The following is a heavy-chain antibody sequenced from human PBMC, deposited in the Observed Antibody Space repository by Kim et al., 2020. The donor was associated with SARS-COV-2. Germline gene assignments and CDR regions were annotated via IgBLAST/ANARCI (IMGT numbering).Heavy chain of an antibody. J-gene: IGHJ6*02. Sequence: SQTLSLTCAISGDSVSRDTAAWNWFRQSPSSGLEWLGRTYYRSQWHTDYAAFLESRIIINPYTSQNQFSLQLYSVRPEDTAIYFCARDFILDVWGQGTTV. CDR2: TYYRSQWHT. V-gene: IGHV6-1*01. CDR1: GDSVSRDTAA. D-gene: IGHD3-10*01. CDR3: ARDFILDV.